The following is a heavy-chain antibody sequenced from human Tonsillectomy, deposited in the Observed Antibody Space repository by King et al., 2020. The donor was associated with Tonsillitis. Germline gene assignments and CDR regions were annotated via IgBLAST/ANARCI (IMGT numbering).Heavy chain of an antibody. CDR2: ISGSGRSA. V-gene: IGHV3-23*04. CDR1: GFTFSSYA. D-gene: IGHD2-15*01. J-gene: IGHJ6*02. Sequence: VQLVESGGGLVQPGGSLRLSCAASGFTFSSYAMSWVRQAPGKWLEWVSAISGSGRSAYYADSVKGRFTISRDNSKNTLYLQMNSLRAEDTAVYYCAKDAVTGGWSDYYGMDVWGQGTTVTASS. CDR3: AKDAVTGGWSDYYGMDV.